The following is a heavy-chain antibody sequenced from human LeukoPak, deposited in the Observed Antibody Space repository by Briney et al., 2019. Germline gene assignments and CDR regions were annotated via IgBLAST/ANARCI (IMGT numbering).Heavy chain of an antibody. CDR3: APDRGYSGYDLGY. D-gene: IGHD5-12*01. J-gene: IGHJ4*02. CDR2: IKQDGSEK. Sequence: GGSLRLSCAASGFTFSSYSMNWVRQAPGKGLEWVANIKQDGSEKYVDSVKGRFTISRDNAKNSLYLQMNSLRAEDTAVYYCAPDRGYSGYDLGYWGQGTLVTVSS. CDR1: GFTFSSYS. V-gene: IGHV3-7*01.